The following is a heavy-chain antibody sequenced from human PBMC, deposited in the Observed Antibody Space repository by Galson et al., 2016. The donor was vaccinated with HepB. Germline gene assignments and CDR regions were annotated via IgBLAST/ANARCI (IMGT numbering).Heavy chain of an antibody. CDR2: ISDSGRTT. J-gene: IGHJ5*02. CDR1: GFTFSDYY. Sequence: SLRLSCAASGFTFSDYYMSWIRQAPGKGLEWVAFISDSGRTTYYADTVKGRFTISRDYMEDSLSLQMNSLRAEDTAIYYCVRGGRASWFDPWGQGALVTVSS. D-gene: IGHD3-16*01. CDR3: VRGGRASWFDP. V-gene: IGHV3-11*01.